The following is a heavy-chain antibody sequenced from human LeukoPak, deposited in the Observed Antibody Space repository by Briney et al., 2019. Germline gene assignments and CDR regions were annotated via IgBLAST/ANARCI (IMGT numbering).Heavy chain of an antibody. J-gene: IGHJ5*01. CDR1: GFTFSSYA. CDR2: ISGSGGNT. Sequence: PGGSLRLSCVASGFTFSSYAMDWVRQAPGKGLECVSAISGSGGNTYYADSVKGRFTISRDHSKTTLFLQMNSLRAEDTAVYYCAKDLHDYGNYVGWFDSWGQGTLVTVSS. CDR3: AKDLHDYGNYVGWFDS. D-gene: IGHD4-11*01. V-gene: IGHV3-23*01.